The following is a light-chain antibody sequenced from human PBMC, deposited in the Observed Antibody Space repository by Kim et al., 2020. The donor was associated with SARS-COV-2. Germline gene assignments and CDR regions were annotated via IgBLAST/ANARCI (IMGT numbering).Light chain of an antibody. Sequence: QSALTQPASVSGSPGQSITLSCTGTSSDVGGYDYVSWHQVHPGKAPKLMIFDVTKRPSGVSNRFSGSKSGNTASLTISGLQAGDEAYYYCGSYESSGPFVFGTGTKVTVL. V-gene: IGLV2-14*03. J-gene: IGLJ1*01. CDR2: DVT. CDR3: GSYESSGPFV. CDR1: SSDVGGYDY.